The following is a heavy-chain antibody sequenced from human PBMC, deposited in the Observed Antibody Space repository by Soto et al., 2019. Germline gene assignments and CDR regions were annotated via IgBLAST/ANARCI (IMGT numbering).Heavy chain of an antibody. J-gene: IGHJ5*02. CDR1: GYSFTSYW. CDR2: IDPSDSYT. D-gene: IGHD5-18*01. V-gene: IGHV5-10-1*01. CDR3: ARRAGTAMVMVDP. Sequence: PGESLKISCTGSGYSFTSYWISWVRHMLGKGLEWMGRIDPSDSYTNYSPSFQGHVTISADKSISTAYLQWSSLKASDTAMYYCARRAGTAMVMVDPWGQGTLVTVSS.